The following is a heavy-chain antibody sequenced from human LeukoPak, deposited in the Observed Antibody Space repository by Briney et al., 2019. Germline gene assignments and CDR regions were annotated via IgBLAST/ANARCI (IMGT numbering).Heavy chain of an antibody. CDR2: IRYDGSNK. Sequence: GGSLRLSCAASGFTFSSYGMHWVRQAPGKGLERVAFIRYDGSNKYYADSVKGRFTISRDNSKNTLYLQMNSLRAEDTAVYYCAKARGGIAAAGNDYWGQGTLVTVSS. J-gene: IGHJ4*02. CDR1: GFTFSSYG. D-gene: IGHD6-13*01. CDR3: AKARGGIAAAGNDY. V-gene: IGHV3-30*02.